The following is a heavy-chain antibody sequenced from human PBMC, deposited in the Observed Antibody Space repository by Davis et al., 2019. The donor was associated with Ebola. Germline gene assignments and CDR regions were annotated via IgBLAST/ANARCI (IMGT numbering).Heavy chain of an antibody. V-gene: IGHV6-1*01. CDR1: GDSVSSHTAA. Sequence: SQTLSLTCAISGDSVSSHTAAWNWIRQSPSRGLEWLGRTYYRSKWVVDYAVSVKSRMTINSDTSKNQFSLQLSSVTPEDTAVYYCARDPPYDQGYDYWGQGILVTVSS. J-gene: IGHJ4*02. CDR2: TYYRSKWVV. D-gene: IGHD3-22*01. CDR3: ARDPPYDQGYDY.